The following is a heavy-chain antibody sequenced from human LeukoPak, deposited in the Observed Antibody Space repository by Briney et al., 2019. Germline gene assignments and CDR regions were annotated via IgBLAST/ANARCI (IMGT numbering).Heavy chain of an antibody. D-gene: IGHD6-19*01. Sequence: GVSVKVSCKASGYTFTSYGISWVRQAPGQGLEWMGWISAYNGNTNYAQKLQGRVTMTTDTSTSTAYMELRSLRSDDTAVYYCAREWGSSGWYIGNWFDPWGQGTLVTVSS. CDR2: ISAYNGNT. CDR1: GYTFTSYG. J-gene: IGHJ5*02. V-gene: IGHV1-18*01. CDR3: AREWGSSGWYIGNWFDP.